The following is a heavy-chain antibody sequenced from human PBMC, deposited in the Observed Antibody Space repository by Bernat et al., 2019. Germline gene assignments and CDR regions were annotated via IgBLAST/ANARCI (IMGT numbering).Heavy chain of an antibody. D-gene: IGHD4-17*01. CDR2: ITTAGDT. CDR3: AREGTTVTKGALDI. V-gene: IGHV3-13*01. J-gene: IGHJ3*02. Sequence: EVQLVESGGGLVQPGGSLRLSCVASGFTFSSYDMHWVRQAPGKGLEWVSTITTAGDTYYPGSVKGRFTISRENAKNSLYLQMNTLRAEDTAVYYCAREGTTVTKGALDIWGQGTMVTVSS. CDR1: GFTFSSYD.